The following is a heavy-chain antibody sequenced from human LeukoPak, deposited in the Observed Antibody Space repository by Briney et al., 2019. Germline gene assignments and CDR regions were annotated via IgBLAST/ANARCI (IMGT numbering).Heavy chain of an antibody. J-gene: IGHJ5*02. CDR3: AKGPSGYSSGDNWFDP. D-gene: IGHD6-19*01. CDR1: GFTFNNYG. Sequence: GGSLRLSCAASGFTFNNYGMHWVRQAPGKGLEWVAFIRYNGNNQYYADSVKGRFTISRDNSKNTLYLQMNSLRAEDTAVFYCAKGPSGYSSGDNWFDPWGQGTLVTVSS. CDR2: IRYNGNNQ. V-gene: IGHV3-30*02.